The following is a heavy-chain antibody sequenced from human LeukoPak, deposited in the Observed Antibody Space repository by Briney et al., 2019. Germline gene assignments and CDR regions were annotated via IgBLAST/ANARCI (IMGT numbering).Heavy chain of an antibody. CDR3: AREKFSSGWPYNYYYYGMDV. V-gene: IGHV1-2*02. D-gene: IGHD6-19*01. Sequence: GASVKVSCKVSGYTLTELSMHWVRQAPGQGLEWMGWINPNSGGTNYAQKFQGRVTMTRDTSISTAYMELSRLRSDDTAVYYCAREKFSSGWPYNYYYYGMDVWGQGTTVTVSS. CDR2: INPNSGGT. J-gene: IGHJ6*02. CDR1: GYTLTELS.